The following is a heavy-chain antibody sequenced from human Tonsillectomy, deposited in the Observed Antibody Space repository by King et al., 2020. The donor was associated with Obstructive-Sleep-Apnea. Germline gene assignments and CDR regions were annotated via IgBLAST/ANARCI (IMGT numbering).Heavy chain of an antibody. CDR2: INTNTGNP. V-gene: IGHV7-4-1*02. Sequence: VQLVQSGSELKKPGASVKVSCKASGYTFTSYAMNWVRQAPGQGLEWMGWINTNTGNPTYAQGFTGRFVFSLATSVSTAYLQISSLKAEDTAVYYCARDSVYYYGSGSYPYYYYGMDVWGQGTTVTVSS. D-gene: IGHD3-10*01. CDR1: GYTFTSYA. J-gene: IGHJ6*02. CDR3: ARDSVYYYGSGSYPYYYYGMDV.